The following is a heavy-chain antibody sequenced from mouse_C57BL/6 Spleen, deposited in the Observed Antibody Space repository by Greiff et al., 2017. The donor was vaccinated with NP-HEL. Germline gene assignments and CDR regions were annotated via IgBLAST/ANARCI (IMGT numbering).Heavy chain of an antibody. V-gene: IGHV5-17*01. CDR3: ARRRPMDY. Sequence: VQLKQSGGGLVKPGGSLKLSCAASGFTFSDYGMHWVRQAPEKGLEWVAYISSGSSTIYYADTVKGRFTISRDNAKNTLFLQMTSLRSEDTAMYYCARRRPMDYWGQGTSVTVSS. CDR1: GFTFSDYG. CDR2: ISSGSSTI. J-gene: IGHJ4*01.